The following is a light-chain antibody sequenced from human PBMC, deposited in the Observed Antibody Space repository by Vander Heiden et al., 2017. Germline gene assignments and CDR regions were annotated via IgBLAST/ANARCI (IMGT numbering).Light chain of an antibody. Sequence: QSVLTQPPSVSGAPGQRVTHPCTGSSSNIGAGYDVHWYQQLPGTAPKLLIYGNSNRPSGVPDRFSGSKSGTSASLAITGLQAEDEADYYCQSYDSSLSGVVFGGGTKLTVL. CDR3: QSYDSSLSGVV. J-gene: IGLJ2*01. CDR1: SSNIGAGYD. CDR2: GNS. V-gene: IGLV1-40*01.